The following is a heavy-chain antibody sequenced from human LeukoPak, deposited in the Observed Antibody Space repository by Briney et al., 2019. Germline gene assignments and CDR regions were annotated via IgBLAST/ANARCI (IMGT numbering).Heavy chain of an antibody. V-gene: IGHV4-59*01. CDR1: GGSISSYY. D-gene: IGHD7-27*01. J-gene: IGHJ2*01. CDR3: ARVPNWESGARLLDWYFDL. Sequence: SETLSLTCTVSGGSISSYYWSWIRQPPGKGLEWIGYIYYSGSTNYNPSLKSRVTISVDTSKNQFSLKLSSVTAADTAVYYCARVPNWESGARLLDWYFDLWGRGTLVTVSS. CDR2: IYYSGST.